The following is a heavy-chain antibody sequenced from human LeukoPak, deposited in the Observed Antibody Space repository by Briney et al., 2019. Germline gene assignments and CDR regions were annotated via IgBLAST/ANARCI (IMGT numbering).Heavy chain of an antibody. CDR1: GGSISSGDYY. Sequence: SETLSLTCTVSGGSISSGDYYWSWIRQPPGKGLEWIGYIYYSGSTYYNPSLKSRVTISVDTSKNQFSLKLSSVTAADTAVYYCARSTAMVISRFLVDYWGQGTLVTVSS. V-gene: IGHV4-30-4*08. CDR2: IYYSGST. CDR3: ARSTAMVISRFLVDY. J-gene: IGHJ4*02. D-gene: IGHD5-18*01.